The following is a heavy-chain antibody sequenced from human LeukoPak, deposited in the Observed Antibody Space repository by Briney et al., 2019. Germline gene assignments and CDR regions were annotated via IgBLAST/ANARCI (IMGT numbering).Heavy chain of an antibody. CDR2: VYYNGGT. J-gene: IGHJ4*02. CDR1: GGSISTHN. D-gene: IGHD5-24*01. Sequence: SETLSLTCTVSGGSISTHNWNWIRQTPGKGLEWIGYVYYNGGTRSNPSLRTRFTISVDTSKTQFSLSLRSVTAADTAVYFCARDGYNFGYFDYWGQGILVTVSS. CDR3: ARDGYNFGYFDY. V-gene: IGHV4-59*11.